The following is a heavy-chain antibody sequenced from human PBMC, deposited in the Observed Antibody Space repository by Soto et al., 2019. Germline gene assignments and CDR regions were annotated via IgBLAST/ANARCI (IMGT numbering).Heavy chain of an antibody. J-gene: IGHJ6*02. Sequence: ETLSLTCAVYGGSFSGYYWSWIRQPPGKGLEWIGEINHSGSTNYNPSLKSRVTISVDTSKNQFSLKLSSVTAADTAVYYCARDWSIFGLYGMDVWGQGPRSPSP. D-gene: IGHD3-3*01. V-gene: IGHV4-34*01. CDR1: GGSFSGYY. CDR2: INHSGST. CDR3: ARDWSIFGLYGMDV.